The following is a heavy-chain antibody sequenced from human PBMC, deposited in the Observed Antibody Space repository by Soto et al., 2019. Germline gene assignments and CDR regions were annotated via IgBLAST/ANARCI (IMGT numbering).Heavy chain of an antibody. CDR3: ARHDHGSYTINGFDV. CDR2: IYYSGTA. V-gene: IGHV4-39*01. D-gene: IGHD1-1*01. J-gene: IGHJ3*01. Sequence: PSETLSLTCTVSSDSISISTYYWGWIRQPPEKGLEWIGSIYYSGTAYYNPSLKSRVTISVDTSKSQFSLRLSSVTAADTAVYYCARHDHGSYTINGFDVWGQGTMVT. CDR1: SDSISISTYY.